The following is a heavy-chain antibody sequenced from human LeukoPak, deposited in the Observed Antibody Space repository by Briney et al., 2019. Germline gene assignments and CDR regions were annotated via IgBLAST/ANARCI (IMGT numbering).Heavy chain of an antibody. Sequence: SETLSLTCTVSGGSISSYYWSWIRQPPGKGLEWIGYIYYSGSTNYNPSLKSRVTISVDTSKNQFSLKLSSVTAADTAVYYCARDRLGSTHYHYYMDVWGKGTTVTVSS. CDR2: IYYSGST. J-gene: IGHJ6*03. V-gene: IGHV4-59*01. CDR3: ARDRLGSTHYHYYMDV. CDR1: GGSISSYY. D-gene: IGHD7-27*01.